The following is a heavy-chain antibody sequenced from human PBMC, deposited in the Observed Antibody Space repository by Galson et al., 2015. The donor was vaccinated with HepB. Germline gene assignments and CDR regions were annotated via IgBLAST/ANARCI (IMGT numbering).Heavy chain of an antibody. CDR2: IYTSGST. CDR1: GGSISSYY. D-gene: IGHD1-26*01. Sequence: SETLSLTCTVSGGSISSYYWSWIRQPAGKGLEWIGRIYTSGSTNYNPSLKSRVTMSVDTSKNQFSLKLSSVTAADTAVYYCARDRSGSRNGWFDPWGQGTLVTVSS. CDR3: ARDRSGSRNGWFDP. V-gene: IGHV4-4*07. J-gene: IGHJ5*02.